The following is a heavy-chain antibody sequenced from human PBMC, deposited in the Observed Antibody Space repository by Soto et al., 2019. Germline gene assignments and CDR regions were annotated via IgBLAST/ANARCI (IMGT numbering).Heavy chain of an antibody. CDR3: ARERGIAVAGAPFDY. CDR2: IYSGGST. D-gene: IGHD6-19*01. Sequence: EVQLVESGGGLVQPGGSLRLSCAASGFTVSSNYMSWVRQAPGKGLEWVSVIYSGGSTYYADSVKGRFTISRHNSKNTLYLQRNSLRAEDTAVYYCARERGIAVAGAPFDYWGQGTLVTVSS. V-gene: IGHV3-53*04. CDR1: GFTVSSNY. J-gene: IGHJ4*02.